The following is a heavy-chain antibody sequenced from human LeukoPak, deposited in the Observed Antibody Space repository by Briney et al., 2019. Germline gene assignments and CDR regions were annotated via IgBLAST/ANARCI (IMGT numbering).Heavy chain of an antibody. Sequence: GGSLRLSCVASGFTFSNYWMSWVRQAPGKGLEWVANIKEDGSEKYYVDSVKGRFTISRDNARNSLYLQMTGLRAEDTAVYYCASGRQLGYWGQGTLVTVSS. CDR3: ASGRQLGY. J-gene: IGHJ4*02. CDR1: GFTFSNYW. D-gene: IGHD6-13*01. V-gene: IGHV3-7*01. CDR2: IKEDGSEK.